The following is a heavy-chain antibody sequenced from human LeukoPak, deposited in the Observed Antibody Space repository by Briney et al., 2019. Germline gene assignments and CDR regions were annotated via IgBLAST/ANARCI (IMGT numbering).Heavy chain of an antibody. CDR1: AGSFSGYH. V-gene: IGHV4-34*01. CDR3: ARDSYGSGSSYNDYYYYMDV. D-gene: IGHD3-10*01. CDR2: INQSGTP. J-gene: IGHJ6*03. Sequence: PSETLSLTCVVYAGSFSGYHWGWIRQPPGKGLEWIGEINQSGTPNYNASFKSRVTIALDTSKNQFSLKLSSVTPADTAVYYCARDSYGSGSSYNDYYYYMDVWGKGTTVTIS.